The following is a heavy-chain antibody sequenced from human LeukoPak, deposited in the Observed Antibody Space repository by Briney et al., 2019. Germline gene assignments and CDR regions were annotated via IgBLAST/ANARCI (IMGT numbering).Heavy chain of an antibody. CDR1: GAPISSNY. Sequence: PSETLSLTCTVSGAPISSNYWSWIRQPAGKGLEWIGRMYTSGNTHYSPSLKSRVTMSVDTSKNQFSLNLTSVTAADTAVYYCANGANSGSYFEDWGQGTLVTVSS. CDR2: MYTSGNT. D-gene: IGHD1-26*01. CDR3: ANGANSGSYFED. V-gene: IGHV4-4*07. J-gene: IGHJ4*02.